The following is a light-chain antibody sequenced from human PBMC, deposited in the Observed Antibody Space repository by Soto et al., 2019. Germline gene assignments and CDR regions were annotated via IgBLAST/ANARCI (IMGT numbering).Light chain of an antibody. Sequence: EIVLTQSPATLSLSPGERATLSCRASQSVRNYLAWYQQKPGQAPRLLIYDISNRATGIPARFSGSGSGTDFTLTITSLEPEDFAVYYCQRRNTFGQGTKLEIK. CDR3: QRRNT. V-gene: IGKV3-11*01. J-gene: IGKJ2*01. CDR2: DIS. CDR1: QSVRNY.